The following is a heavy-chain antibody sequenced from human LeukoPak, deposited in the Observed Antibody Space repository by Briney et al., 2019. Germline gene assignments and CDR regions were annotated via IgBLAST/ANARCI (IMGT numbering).Heavy chain of an antibody. CDR3: ARGRLPAASDWFDP. CDR1: GYTFTSYD. J-gene: IGHJ5*02. Sequence: GASVKVSCKASGYTFTSYDINWVRQATGQGLEWMGWMNPNSGNTGYAQKFQGRVTMTRNTSINTAYMELSSLRSEDTAVYYCARGRLPAASDWFDPWGQGTLVTVSS. D-gene: IGHD2-2*01. V-gene: IGHV1-8*01. CDR2: MNPNSGNT.